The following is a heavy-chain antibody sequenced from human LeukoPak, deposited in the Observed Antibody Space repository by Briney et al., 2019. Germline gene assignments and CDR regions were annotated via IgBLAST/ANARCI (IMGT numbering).Heavy chain of an antibody. D-gene: IGHD5-18*01. Sequence: GSLRLSCAASGFTFSSYAMSWVRQAPGKGLEWVSAISGSGGSTYYADSVKGRFTISRDNSKNTLYLQMNSLRAEDTAVYYCTTGIQLWQGTLGWGQGTLVTVSS. V-gene: IGHV3-23*01. CDR3: TTGIQLWQGTLG. J-gene: IGHJ4*02. CDR1: GFTFSSYA. CDR2: ISGSGGST.